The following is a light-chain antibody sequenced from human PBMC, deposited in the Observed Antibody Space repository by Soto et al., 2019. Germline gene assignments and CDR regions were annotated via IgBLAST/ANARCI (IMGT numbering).Light chain of an antibody. CDR3: HQSYSVPLT. J-gene: IGKJ4*01. CDR2: GAS. V-gene: IGKV1-39*01. Sequence: DIQMTQSPSSLSASVGDRVSITCRASQNIDSDLNWFQQQPGKAPKLLMYGASSSRNGLPSRFSASGSGTDFTLTISSLQPADFATYYCHQSYSVPLTFGGGTRWIS. CDR1: QNIDSD.